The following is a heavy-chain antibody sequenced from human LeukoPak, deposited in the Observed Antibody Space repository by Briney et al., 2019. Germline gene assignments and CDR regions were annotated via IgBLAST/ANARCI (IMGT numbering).Heavy chain of an antibody. J-gene: IGHJ6*03. CDR1: GYTFTSYD. CDR2: MNPNSGNT. D-gene: IGHD5-18*01. CDR3: ARGYSYGQNYYYYYYMDV. V-gene: IGHV1-8*01. Sequence: ASVKVFCKASGYTFTSYDINWVRQATGQGLEWMGWMNPNSGNTGYAQKFQGRVTMTRNTSISTAYMELSSLRSEDTAVYYCARGYSYGQNYYYYYYMDVWGKGTTVTVSS.